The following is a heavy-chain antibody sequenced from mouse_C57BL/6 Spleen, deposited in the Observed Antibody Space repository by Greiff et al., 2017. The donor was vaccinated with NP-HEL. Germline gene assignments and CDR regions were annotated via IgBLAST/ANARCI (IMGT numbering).Heavy chain of an antibody. CDR2: ISYDGSN. V-gene: IGHV3-6*01. J-gene: IGHJ3*01. CDR3: AREDYYDYGGVAY. CDR1: GYSITSGYY. Sequence: VQLQQSGPGLVKPSQSLSLTCSVTGYSITSGYYWNWIRQFPGNKLEWMGYISYDGSNNYNPSLKNRISITRDTSKNQFFLKLNSVTTEDTATYYCAREDYYDYGGVAYWGQGTLVTVSA. D-gene: IGHD2-4*01.